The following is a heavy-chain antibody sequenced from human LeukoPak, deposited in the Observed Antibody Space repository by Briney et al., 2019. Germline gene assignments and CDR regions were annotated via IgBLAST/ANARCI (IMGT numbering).Heavy chain of an antibody. CDR3: ARLGSYHDF. CDR1: GASISNYY. J-gene: IGHJ4*02. Sequence: TETLSLTCTVFGASISNYYWSWIRQTPEKGLEWMGHIHTRGESRYYPSLESRLTMSIDTSRNQLSLKLTSVTAADTAVYFCARLGSYHDFWGQGALVTVSS. V-gene: IGHV4-4*09. CDR2: IHTRGES. D-gene: IGHD1-26*01.